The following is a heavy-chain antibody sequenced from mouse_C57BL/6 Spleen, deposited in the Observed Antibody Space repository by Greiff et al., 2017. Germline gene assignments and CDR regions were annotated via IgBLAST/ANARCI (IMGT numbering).Heavy chain of an antibody. J-gene: IGHJ4*01. CDR3: SRGGMVTTTWGLYAMDY. V-gene: IGHV1-59*01. Sequence: VQLQQPGAELVRPGTSVQLSCKASGYTFTSYWMHWVKQRPGQGLEWIGVIDPSDSYTNYNQKFKGKATLTVDTSSSTAYMQLSSLTSEDAAVYYCSRGGMVTTTWGLYAMDYWGQGTSVTVAS. CDR1: GYTFTSYW. D-gene: IGHD2-2*01. CDR2: IDPSDSYT.